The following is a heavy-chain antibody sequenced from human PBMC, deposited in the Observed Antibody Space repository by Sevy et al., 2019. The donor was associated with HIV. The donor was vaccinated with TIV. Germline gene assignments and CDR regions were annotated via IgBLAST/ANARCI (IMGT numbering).Heavy chain of an antibody. CDR2: ISYDGSKK. Sequence: GGSLRLSCAASGLTFSSHTMHWVRQAPGKGLEWVAVISYDGSKKYYGDSVMGRFTISRDTSKNTLYLQMNSLRADETAVYYCARADYGDYSGEFDYWGQGTLVTISS. CDR3: ARADYGDYSGEFDY. D-gene: IGHD4-17*01. J-gene: IGHJ4*02. CDR1: GLTFSSHT. V-gene: IGHV3-30-3*01.